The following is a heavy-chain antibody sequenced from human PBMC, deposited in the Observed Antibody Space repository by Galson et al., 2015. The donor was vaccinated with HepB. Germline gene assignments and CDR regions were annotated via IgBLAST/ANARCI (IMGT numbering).Heavy chain of an antibody. Sequence: SLRLSCAASGFAFRTFGMHWVRQAPGKGLEWVADIWYDDGSLKFYGDSVKGRFTISRDNSKNTLYLKMDSLRVEDTAVYYCARGPRNQLERMDHWGQGNLVTVSS. CDR2: IWYDDGSLK. D-gene: IGHD1-1*01. V-gene: IGHV3-33*01. J-gene: IGHJ4*02. CDR1: GFAFRTFG. CDR3: ARGPRNQLERMDH.